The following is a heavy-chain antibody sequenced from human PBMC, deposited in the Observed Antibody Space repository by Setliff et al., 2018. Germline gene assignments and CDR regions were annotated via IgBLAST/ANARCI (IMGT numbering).Heavy chain of an antibody. V-gene: IGHV3-30*03. CDR3: ALTTLSLCSGGSCPNALDI. Sequence: GGSLRLSCAASGFTVSSFSMHWVRQAPVKGLDWVATLSDGGSNEFYADSVKGRFTIFRDNSKNTLYLQMSSLRADDTAVYFCALTTLSLCSGGSCPNALDIWGQGTMVTVSS. J-gene: IGHJ3*02. CDR2: LSDGGSNE. D-gene: IGHD2-15*01. CDR1: GFTVSSFS.